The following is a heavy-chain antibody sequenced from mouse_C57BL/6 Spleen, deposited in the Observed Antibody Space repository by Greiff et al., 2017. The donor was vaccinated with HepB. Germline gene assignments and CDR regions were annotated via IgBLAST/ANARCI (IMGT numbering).Heavy chain of an antibody. CDR2: ISDGGSYT. D-gene: IGHD1-1*01. J-gene: IGHJ2*01. V-gene: IGHV5-4*01. CDR3: ARDRLTVVATDYFDY. Sequence: EVQGVESGGGLVKPGGSLKLSCAASGFTFSSYAMSWVRQTPEKRLEWVATISDGGSYTYYPDNVKGRFTISRDNAKNNLYLQMSHLKSEDTAMYYCARDRLTVVATDYFDYWGQGTTLTVSS. CDR1: GFTFSSYA.